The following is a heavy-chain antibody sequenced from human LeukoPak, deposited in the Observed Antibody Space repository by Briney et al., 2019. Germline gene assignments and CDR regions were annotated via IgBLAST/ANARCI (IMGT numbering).Heavy chain of an antibody. D-gene: IGHD2-2*02. J-gene: IGHJ6*02. Sequence: VASVKVSCKASGFTFTSSAMQWVRQARGQRLEWIGWIVVGSGNTNYAQKFQERVTITRDMSTSTAYMELSSLRSEDTAVYYCAADPPYTNYYYYGMDVWGQGTTVTVSS. V-gene: IGHV1-58*02. CDR1: GFTFTSSA. CDR2: IVVGSGNT. CDR3: AADPPYTNYYYYGMDV.